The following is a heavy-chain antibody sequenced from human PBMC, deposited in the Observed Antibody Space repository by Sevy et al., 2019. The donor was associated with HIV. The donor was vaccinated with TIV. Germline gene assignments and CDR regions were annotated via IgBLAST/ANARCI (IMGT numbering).Heavy chain of an antibody. J-gene: IGHJ4*02. CDR1: GGSISSSGHY. CDR3: ARDGGKFDY. CDR2: IYYSGNT. V-gene: IGHV4-39*02. D-gene: IGHD3-16*01. Sequence: SETLSLTCTVSGGSISSSGHYWTWIRQPPGKGLEWIGSIYYSGNTDYTPSLKSRVTISVHTSKNQFSLKMTSVTAAYTCVYYCARDGGKFDYWGQGTLVTVSS.